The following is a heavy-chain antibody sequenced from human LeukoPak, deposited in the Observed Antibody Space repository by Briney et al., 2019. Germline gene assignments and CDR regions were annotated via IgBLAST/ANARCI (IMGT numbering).Heavy chain of an antibody. D-gene: IGHD3-10*01. CDR2: IYYSVST. J-gene: IGHJ4*02. Sequence: SETLSLTCSVSGVSISSYFWSWIRQPPGKGLEWIGHIYYSVSTDYNPSLKSRVTMSVDTSKHQFSLSLNSVTAADTAVYYCARLISSGGTYAYFDFWGQGALVTVSS. CDR3: ARLISSGGTYAYFDF. CDR1: GVSISSYF. V-gene: IGHV4-59*08.